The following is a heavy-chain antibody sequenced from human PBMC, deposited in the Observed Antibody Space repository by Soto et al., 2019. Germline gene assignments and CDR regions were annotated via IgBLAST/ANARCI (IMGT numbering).Heavy chain of an antibody. D-gene: IGHD5-18*01. V-gene: IGHV4-59*01. CDR2: IYYSGST. J-gene: IGHJ4*02. CDR1: GGSIGSYY. CDR3: ARDSYNFDD. Sequence: SETLSLTCTVSGGSIGSYYWSWIRQPPGKGLEWIGYIYYSGSTDYNPSLKSRVTISVDASKSQFSLKLRSVTAADTAVYYCARDSYNFDDWGQGILVTVSS.